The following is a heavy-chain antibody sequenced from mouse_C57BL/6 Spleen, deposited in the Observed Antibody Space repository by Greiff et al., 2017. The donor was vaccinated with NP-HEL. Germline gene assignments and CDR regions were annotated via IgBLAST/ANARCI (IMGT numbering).Heavy chain of an antibody. CDR1: GYSITSGYY. J-gene: IGHJ3*01. D-gene: IGHD2-1*01. Sequence: DVQLQESGPGLVKPSQSLSLTCSVTGYSITSGYYWNWIRQFPGNKLEWMGYISYDGSNNYNPSLKNRISITRDTSKNQFFLKLNYVTTEDTATYYCARDIYYGKGWFADWGQGTLVTVSA. CDR2: ISYDGSN. V-gene: IGHV3-6*01. CDR3: ARDIYYGKGWFAD.